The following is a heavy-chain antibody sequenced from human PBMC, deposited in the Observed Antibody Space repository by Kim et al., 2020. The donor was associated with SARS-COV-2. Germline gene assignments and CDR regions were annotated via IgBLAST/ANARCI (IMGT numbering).Heavy chain of an antibody. CDR1: GFTFSSYG. Sequence: GGSLRLSCAASGFTFSSYGMHWVRQAPGKGLEWVAVISYDGSNKYYADSVKGRFTISRDNSKNTLYLQMNSLRAEDTAVYYCAKEPRPYYDFWGGYSPDAFDIWGQGAMVTVSS. J-gene: IGHJ3*02. D-gene: IGHD3-3*01. CDR2: ISYDGSNK. V-gene: IGHV3-30*18. CDR3: AKEPRPYYDFWGGYSPDAFDI.